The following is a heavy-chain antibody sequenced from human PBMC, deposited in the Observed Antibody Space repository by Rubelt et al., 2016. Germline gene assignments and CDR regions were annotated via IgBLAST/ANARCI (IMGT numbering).Heavy chain of an antibody. CDR3: ARYLGIEGDFDY. Sequence: QVHLVQSGAEMREPGSSVTVSCKASGGSVSSSEVSWVRQAPGQGLEWMGWISAYNGNTNYAQKLQGRDTMTTDTYTSTAYMELRSLRSDDTAVYYCARYLGIEGDFDYWGQGTLVTVSS. V-gene: IGHV1-18*01. CDR2: ISAYNGNT. D-gene: IGHD7-27*01. J-gene: IGHJ4*02. CDR1: GGSVSSSE.